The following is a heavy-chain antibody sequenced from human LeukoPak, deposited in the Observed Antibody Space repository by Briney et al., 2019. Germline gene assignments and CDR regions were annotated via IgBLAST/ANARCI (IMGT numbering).Heavy chain of an antibody. Sequence: GGTLRLSCAASGFTFSSYGMSWVRQAPGKGLEWVSSISSSSSYIYYADSVKGRFTISRDNAKNSLYLQMNSLRAEDTAVYYCARESDILTGSPLDYWGQGTLVTVSS. CDR1: GFTFSSYG. V-gene: IGHV3-21*01. J-gene: IGHJ4*02. CDR3: ARESDILTGSPLDY. CDR2: ISSSSSYI. D-gene: IGHD3-9*01.